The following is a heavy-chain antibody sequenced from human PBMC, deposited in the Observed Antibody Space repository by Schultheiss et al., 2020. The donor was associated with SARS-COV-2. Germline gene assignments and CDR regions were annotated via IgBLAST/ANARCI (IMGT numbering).Heavy chain of an antibody. D-gene: IGHD1-20*01. V-gene: IGHV4-59*12. J-gene: IGHJ6*02. CDR2: IYYSGST. CDR3: ARARGITGSNKVYGMDV. CDR1: GGSISSYY. Sequence: SETLSLTCTVSGGSISSYYWSWIRQPPGKGLEWIGYIYYSGSTNYNPSLKSRVTISVDTSKNQFSLKLSSVTAADTAVYYCARARGITGSNKVYGMDVWGQGTTVTVSS.